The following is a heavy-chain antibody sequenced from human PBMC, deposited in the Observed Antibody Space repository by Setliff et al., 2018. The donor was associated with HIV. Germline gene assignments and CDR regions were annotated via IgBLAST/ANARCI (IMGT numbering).Heavy chain of an antibody. D-gene: IGHD1-26*01. CDR2: IHYSGSF. CDR1: GGSICGDY. CDR3: ARDASYSGRYYERAFDI. Sequence: PSETLSLTCTVSGGSICGDYCRWLRQAPGKGLEWIGTIHYSGSFVYSPSLKSRVSISLDTPKYPVSLNLSSVTAADTAVYDCARDASYSGRYYERAFDIWGQGTMVTVSS. V-gene: IGHV4-59*01. J-gene: IGHJ3*02.